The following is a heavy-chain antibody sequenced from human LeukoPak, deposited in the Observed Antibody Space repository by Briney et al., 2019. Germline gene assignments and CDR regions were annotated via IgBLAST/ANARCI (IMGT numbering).Heavy chain of an antibody. V-gene: IGHV4-59*11. CDR3: AREGDGHNPGWFDP. CDR1: GPSIRSHY. CDR2: IYYSGTT. Sequence: TSETLSLTCTVSGPSIRSHYWSWIRQPPGKGLEWIGDIYYSGTTNYISSLKSRVTISIDTSKNQFSLELRSVTATDTAMYYCAREGDGHNPGWFDPWGPGTLVTVSS. D-gene: IGHD5-24*01. J-gene: IGHJ5*02.